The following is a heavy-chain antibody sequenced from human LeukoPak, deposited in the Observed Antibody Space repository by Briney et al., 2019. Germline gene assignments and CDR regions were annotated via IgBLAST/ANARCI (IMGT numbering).Heavy chain of an antibody. J-gene: IGHJ5*02. CDR1: GFTFSSYG. Sequence: GGTLRLSCAASGFTFSSYGMSWVRQAPGKGLEWVSGISVSGGSTYYADSVKGRFTISRDNSENSLYLQMNSLRTEDTALYYCAKDGALGSSYWFDPWGQGTLVTVSS. D-gene: IGHD3-10*01. V-gene: IGHV3-43*02. CDR2: ISVSGGST. CDR3: AKDGALGSSYWFDP.